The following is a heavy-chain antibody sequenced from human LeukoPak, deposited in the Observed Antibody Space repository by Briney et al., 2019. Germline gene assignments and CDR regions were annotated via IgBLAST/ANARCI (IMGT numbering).Heavy chain of an antibody. V-gene: IGHV4-34*01. D-gene: IGHD3-9*01. CDR3: ARQYYDILTGYPALNWFDP. CDR1: GGSFSGYY. J-gene: IGHJ5*02. Sequence: SETLSLTCAVYGGSFSGYYWSWIRRPPGKGLEWIGEINHSGSTNYNPSLKSRVTISVDTSKNQFSLKLSSVTAADTAVYYCARQYYDILTGYPALNWFDPWGQGTLVTVSS. CDR2: INHSGST.